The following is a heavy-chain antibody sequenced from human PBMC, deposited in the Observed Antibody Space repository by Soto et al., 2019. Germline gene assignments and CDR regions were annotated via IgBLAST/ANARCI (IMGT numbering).Heavy chain of an antibody. CDR2: ISSGSGSI. CDR1: GFTFSRYS. D-gene: IGHD2-8*01. V-gene: IGHV3-48*02. Sequence: GGSLRLSCAASGFTFSRYSMNWVRQAPGKGLEWVSYISSGSGSIYYADSVKGRFTISRGNAKNSLYLLMNSLRDEDTAVYYCVKDGISGIMGFEHWGQGTL. CDR3: VKDGISGIMGFEH. J-gene: IGHJ4*02.